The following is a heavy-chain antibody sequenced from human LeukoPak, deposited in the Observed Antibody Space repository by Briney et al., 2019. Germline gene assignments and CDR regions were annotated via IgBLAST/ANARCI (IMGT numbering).Heavy chain of an antibody. D-gene: IGHD1-26*01. CDR1: GGSISSGSYY. CDR3: AREAVGATNNY. CDR2: IYHSGNT. V-gene: IGHV4-39*07. Sequence: SETLSLTCTVSGGSISSGSYYWGWIRQPPGKGLEWIGNIYHSGNTYYNPSLESRVTISLDTSKNQFSLKLSSVTAADTAMYYCAREAVGATNNYWGQGTLVTVSS. J-gene: IGHJ4*02.